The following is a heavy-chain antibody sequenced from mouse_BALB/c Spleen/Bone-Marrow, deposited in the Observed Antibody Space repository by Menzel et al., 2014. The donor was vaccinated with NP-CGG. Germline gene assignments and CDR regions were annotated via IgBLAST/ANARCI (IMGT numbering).Heavy chain of an antibody. J-gene: IGHJ4*01. CDR1: GFTFSNYG. Sequence: EVQVGESGGDLVKPGGSLKLSCAASGFTFSNYGMSWVRQTLDKRLEWVATISSGGSYTYYPDSVKGRFTISRDNAKNTLYLQMSRLKAEDTAMYYCARRDGGPMDYWGQGTSVTVSS. CDR2: ISSGGSYT. CDR3: ARRDGGPMDY. D-gene: IGHD2-3*01. V-gene: IGHV5-6*01.